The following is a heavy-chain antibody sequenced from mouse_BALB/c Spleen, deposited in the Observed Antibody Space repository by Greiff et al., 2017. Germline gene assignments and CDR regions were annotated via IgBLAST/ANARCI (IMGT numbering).Heavy chain of an antibody. CDR2: ICPGDGDT. Sequence: VQLQQSGPELVKPGASVKISCKASGYAFSSSWMNWVKQRPGQGLEWIGRICPGDGDTNYNGKFKGKATLTADKSSSTAYMQLSSLTSVDSAVYFCARGDYFDYWGQGTTLTVSS. V-gene: IGHV1-82*01. J-gene: IGHJ2*01. CDR1: GYAFSSSW. CDR3: ARGDYFDY.